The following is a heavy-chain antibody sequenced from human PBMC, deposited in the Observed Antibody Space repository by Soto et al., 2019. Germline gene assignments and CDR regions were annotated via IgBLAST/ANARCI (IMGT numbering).Heavy chain of an antibody. J-gene: IGHJ6*03. CDR2: ISSSGSTI. CDR1: GFTFSDYY. D-gene: IGHD3-3*01. CDR3: AGERITIFGVVTYEV. Sequence: QVQLVESGGGLVKPGGSLRLSCAASGFTFSDYYMSWIRQAPGKGLEWVSCISSSGSTIYYADSVKGRFTISRDNAKNPLYLQMNSLRAEDPAVYYCAGERITIFGVVTYEVWGKGTTVTVPS. V-gene: IGHV3-11*01.